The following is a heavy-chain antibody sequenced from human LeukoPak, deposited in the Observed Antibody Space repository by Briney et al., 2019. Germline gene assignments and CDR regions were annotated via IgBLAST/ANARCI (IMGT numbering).Heavy chain of an antibody. D-gene: IGHD3-16*01. CDR3: ARAPWDRGITGVFDV. Sequence: PGGSLRLSCAASGLIVSSNYISWVRQAPGKGPEWVSVLHSGGRTYYADFVEGRFIISRDNSKNTLYLHMNSLRVEDTAIYYCARAPWDRGITGVFDVWGQGTMVTVSS. CDR1: GLIVSSNY. CDR2: LHSGGRT. V-gene: IGHV3-53*01. J-gene: IGHJ3*01.